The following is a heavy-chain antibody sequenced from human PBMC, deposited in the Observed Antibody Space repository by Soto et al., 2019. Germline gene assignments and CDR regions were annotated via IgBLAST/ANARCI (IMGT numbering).Heavy chain of an antibody. J-gene: IGHJ4*02. Sequence: QLQLQESGPGLVKPSETLSLTCTVSGGSISSSSYYWGWIRQPPGKGLEWIGSIYYSGSTYYNPSLKSRVTISVDTSKNQFSLKLSSVTAADTAVDYCASTVAARPVDYWGQGTLVTVSS. CDR2: IYYSGST. V-gene: IGHV4-39*01. CDR1: GGSISSSSYY. D-gene: IGHD6-6*01. CDR3: ASTVAARPVDY.